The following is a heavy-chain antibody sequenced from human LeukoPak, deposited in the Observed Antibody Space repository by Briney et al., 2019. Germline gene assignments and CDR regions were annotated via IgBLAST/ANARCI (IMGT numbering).Heavy chain of an antibody. V-gene: IGHV3-48*03. CDR2: ISSSGSTI. CDR3: ARSSYGTIDY. J-gene: IGHJ4*02. D-gene: IGHD1-26*01. Sequence: GGSLRLSCAASGFTFSSYEMNWVRQAPGKGLEWVSYISSSGSTIYYADSVKGRFTISRDNAKNSLYLQMNSLRAEDTAVYYCARSSYGTIDYWGQGTLVTVSS. CDR1: GFTFSSYE.